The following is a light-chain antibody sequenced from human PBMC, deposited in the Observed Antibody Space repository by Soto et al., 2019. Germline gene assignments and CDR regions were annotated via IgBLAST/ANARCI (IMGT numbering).Light chain of an antibody. CDR3: QQYNSYLFT. J-gene: IGKJ3*01. V-gene: IGKV1-5*03. CDR2: KAS. CDR1: QSISSW. Sequence: DIQMTQSPSTLSASVGDRVTITCRANQSISSWLAWYQQKPGKAPKLLIYKASSLESGVPSRFSGTGPGTEFSLTISSLQPDDFATYYCQQYNSYLFTFGPGTKVDIK.